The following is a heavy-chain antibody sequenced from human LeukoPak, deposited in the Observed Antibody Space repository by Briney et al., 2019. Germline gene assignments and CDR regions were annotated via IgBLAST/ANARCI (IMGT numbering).Heavy chain of an antibody. V-gene: IGHV3-48*01. D-gene: IGHD4-11*01. CDR1: GFTFSDYN. J-gene: IGHJ4*02. CDR3: AREGSYSNYVDY. CDR2: ISSGGSIV. Sequence: GGSLRLSCAASGFTFSDYNMDWVRQAPGKGLEWVSFISSGGSIVYYAGSVKGRFTISRDSAKNSLYLQMTSLRAEDTAVYYCAREGSYSNYVDYWGQGTLVTVSS.